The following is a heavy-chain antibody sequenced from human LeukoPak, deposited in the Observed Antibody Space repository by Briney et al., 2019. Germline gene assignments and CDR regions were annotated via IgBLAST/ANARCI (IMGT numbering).Heavy chain of an antibody. CDR3: ARVLNYDFWSGYPDY. Sequence: ASVKVSCKASGYTFTSYGISWVRQAPGQGLEWMGWISAYNGNTNYAQKLQGRVTMTTDTSTSTAYMELRSLRSDDTAMYYCARVLNYDFWSGYPDYWGQGTLVTVSS. V-gene: IGHV1-18*01. CDR2: ISAYNGNT. J-gene: IGHJ4*02. CDR1: GYTFTSYG. D-gene: IGHD3-3*01.